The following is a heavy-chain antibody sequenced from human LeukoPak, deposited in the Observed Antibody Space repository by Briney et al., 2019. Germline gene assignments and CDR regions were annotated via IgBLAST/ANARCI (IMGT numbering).Heavy chain of an antibody. CDR2: INAGNGNT. J-gene: IGHJ4*02. CDR1: GYTFTSYA. V-gene: IGHV1-3*01. Sequence: ASVKVSCKASGYTFTSYAMHWVRQAPGQRLEWMGWINAGNGNTKYSQKFQGRVTITRDTSASTAYMELSSLRSEDAAVYYCARGRDISGYSDWGQGTLVTVSS. D-gene: IGHD3-22*01. CDR3: ARGRDISGYSD.